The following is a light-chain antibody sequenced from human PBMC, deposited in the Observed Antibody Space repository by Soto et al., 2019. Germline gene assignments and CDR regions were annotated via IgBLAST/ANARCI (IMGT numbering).Light chain of an antibody. V-gene: IGKV3-20*01. Sequence: EIVLTQSPGTVSLSPGERATLSCRASQSVTSNYVAWYQQKPGQAPRLLIYGAFSRPTGIPDRVSGSGSGTDFTLTISRLEPEDFAVYHCQQYGTSPWTFGQGTKVEVK. CDR3: QQYGTSPWT. J-gene: IGKJ1*01. CDR1: QSVTSNY. CDR2: GAF.